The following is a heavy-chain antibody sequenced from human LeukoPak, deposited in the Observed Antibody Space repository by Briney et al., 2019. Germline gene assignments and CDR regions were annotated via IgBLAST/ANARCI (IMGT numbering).Heavy chain of an antibody. D-gene: IGHD6-19*01. V-gene: IGHV4-59*12. J-gene: IGHJ4*02. Sequence: SETLSLTCTVSGGSISSDYWSWIRQPPGKGLEWIGYIYYSGNTNYNPSLKSRVTMSVDTSKNKFSLKANSVTAADTAVYYCARVGSGWSFDYWGQGTLVTVSS. CDR3: ARVGSGWSFDY. CDR1: GGSISSDY. CDR2: IYYSGNT.